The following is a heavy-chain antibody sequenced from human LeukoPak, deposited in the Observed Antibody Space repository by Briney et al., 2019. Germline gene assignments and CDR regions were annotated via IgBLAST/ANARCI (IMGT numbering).Heavy chain of an antibody. CDR2: ISYDGSNK. D-gene: IGHD5-24*01. CDR3: ARALAPRWLQFYCYYGMDV. V-gene: IGHV3-30-3*01. CDR1: GFTFSSYA. J-gene: IGHJ6*02. Sequence: GGSLRLSCAASGFTFSSYAMHWVRQAPGKGLEWVAVISYDGSNKYYADSVKGRFTISRDNSKNTLYLQMNSLRAEDTAVYYCARALAPRWLQFYCYYGMDVWGQGTTVTVSS.